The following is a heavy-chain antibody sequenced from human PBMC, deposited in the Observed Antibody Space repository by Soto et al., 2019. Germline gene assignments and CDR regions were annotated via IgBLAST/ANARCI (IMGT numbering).Heavy chain of an antibody. CDR3: ARGGGCGGSCYHYGIDV. CDR2: VYPGDSST. D-gene: IGHD2-15*01. Sequence: PGESLKISCKGSGYSFTSFWIGWVRQTPGKGLEWMGIVYPGDSSTTYSPSFEGQVTISVDKSITTAYVQWSSLRASDTAIYYCARGGGCGGSCYHYGIDVWGQGTTVTV. J-gene: IGHJ6*02. CDR1: GYSFTSFW. V-gene: IGHV5-51*01.